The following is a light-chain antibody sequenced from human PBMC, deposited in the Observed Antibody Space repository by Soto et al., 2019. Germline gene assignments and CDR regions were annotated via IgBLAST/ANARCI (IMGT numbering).Light chain of an antibody. CDR1: SSDVGGYNY. V-gene: IGLV2-14*01. CDR3: SSYTSSSTLRV. CDR2: DVS. Sequence: QSALTQPASVSGSPGQSITISCTGTSSDVGGYNYVSWYQQHPGKAPKLMTYDVSNRPSGVSNRFSGSKSGNTASLTISGLQAEDEADYYCSSYTSSSTLRVFGGGTQLTVL. J-gene: IGLJ2*01.